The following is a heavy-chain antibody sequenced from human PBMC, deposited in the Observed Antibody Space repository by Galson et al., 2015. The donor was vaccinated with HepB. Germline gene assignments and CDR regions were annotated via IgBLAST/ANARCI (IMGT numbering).Heavy chain of an antibody. Sequence: SLRLSCAASGFTFSSYTMNWARQAPGKGLESVSYISSTGTTMYSADSAKGRFTISRDNAQKSLYLQLNSLRDEDTAVDYCARVYFGSGSSSAYWYFDLWGRGALVTVSS. CDR2: ISSTGTTM. V-gene: IGHV3-48*02. D-gene: IGHD3-10*01. CDR3: ARVYFGSGSSSAYWYFDL. CDR1: GFTFSSYT. J-gene: IGHJ2*01.